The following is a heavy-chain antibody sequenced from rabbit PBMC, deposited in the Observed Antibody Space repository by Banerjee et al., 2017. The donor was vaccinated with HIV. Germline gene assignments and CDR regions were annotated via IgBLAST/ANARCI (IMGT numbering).Heavy chain of an antibody. J-gene: IGHJ4*01. CDR2: IYTGDGST. Sequence: QSLEESGGDLVKPGASLTLTCTASGFSFSSYYYMCWVRQAPGKGLEWIGCIYTGDGSTYYASWAKGRFTISKTSSTTVTLQMTSLTAADTATYFCARAGGFENYFNLWGQGTLVTVS. V-gene: IGHV1S40*01. D-gene: IGHD1-1*01. CDR1: GFSFSSYYY. CDR3: ARAGGFENYFNL.